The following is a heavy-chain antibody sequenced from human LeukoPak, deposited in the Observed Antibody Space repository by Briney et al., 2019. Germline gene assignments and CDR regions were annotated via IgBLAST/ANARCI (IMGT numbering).Heavy chain of an antibody. CDR3: ARTPSNVVVPAAIEDRGPNWFDP. CDR2: INHSGST. CDR1: GGPFSGYY. Sequence: SETLSLTCAVYGGPFSGYYWSWIRQPPGKGLEWIGEINHSGSTNYNPSLKSRVTISVDTSKNQFSLKLSSVTAADTAVYYCARTPSNVVVPAAIEDRGPNWFDPWGQGTLVTVSS. J-gene: IGHJ5*02. V-gene: IGHV4-34*01. D-gene: IGHD2-2*01.